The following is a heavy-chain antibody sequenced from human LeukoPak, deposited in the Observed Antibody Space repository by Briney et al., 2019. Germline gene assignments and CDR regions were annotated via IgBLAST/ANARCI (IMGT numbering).Heavy chain of an antibody. Sequence: GGSLRLSCAASGFTFSDYYMSWIRQAPGKGLEWVSYISSSSSYTNYADSVKGRFTISRDNAKNSLYLQMNSLRVEDTAFYYCAKDNRRHYTSGPNPDSLHWGQGALVTVSS. J-gene: IGHJ4*02. CDR3: AKDNRRHYTSGPNPDSLH. CDR1: GFTFSDYY. D-gene: IGHD6-19*01. V-gene: IGHV3-11*05. CDR2: ISSSSSYT.